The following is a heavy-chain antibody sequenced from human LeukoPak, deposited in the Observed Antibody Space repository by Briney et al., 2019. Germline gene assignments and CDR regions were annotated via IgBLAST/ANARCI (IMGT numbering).Heavy chain of an antibody. J-gene: IGHJ4*02. D-gene: IGHD5-24*01. CDR1: GFTFSNYF. Sequence: AGGSLRLSCAASGFTFSNYFMYWVRQAPGKGLEWVAVVSNDGNNKQYTNSVKGRFTISRDNSKNTLYLEMDSLRTEDTAMYYCARNVEEMATIRYFDYWGQGTLVTVSS. CDR3: ARNVEEMATIRYFDY. V-gene: IGHV3-30-3*01. CDR2: VSNDGNNK.